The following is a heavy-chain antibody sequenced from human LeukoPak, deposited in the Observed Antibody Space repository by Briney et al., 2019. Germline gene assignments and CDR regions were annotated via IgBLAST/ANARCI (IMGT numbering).Heavy chain of an antibody. V-gene: IGHV1-2*02. CDR1: GYTFTGYY. CDR3: ARETISNSVNDY. J-gene: IGHJ4*02. D-gene: IGHD3-3*02. Sequence: ASVKVSCKASGYTFTGYYMHWVRQAPGQGLEWMGWINPNSGGTNYAQKFQGRVTMTRDTSISTAYMELSRLRSDDTAVYYCARETISNSVNDYWGQGTLVTVSS. CDR2: INPNSGGT.